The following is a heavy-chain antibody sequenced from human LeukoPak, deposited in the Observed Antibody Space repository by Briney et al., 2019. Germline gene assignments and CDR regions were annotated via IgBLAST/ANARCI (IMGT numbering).Heavy chain of an antibody. J-gene: IGHJ5*02. D-gene: IGHD6-6*01. CDR2: INPNSSGT. V-gene: IGHV1-2*02. CDR1: GYTFTGYY. Sequence: ASVKVSCKASGYTFTGYYMHWVRQAPGQGLEWMGWINPNSSGTNYAQNFQGRITMTRDTPISTAYMELSRLRSDDTAVYYCARDRRNWFDPWGQGTRVTVTA. CDR3: ARDRRNWFDP.